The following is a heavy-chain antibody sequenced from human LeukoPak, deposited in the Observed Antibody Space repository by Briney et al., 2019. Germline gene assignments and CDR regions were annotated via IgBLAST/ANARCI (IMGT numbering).Heavy chain of an antibody. V-gene: IGHV1-46*01. D-gene: IGHD6-13*01. J-gene: IGHJ4*02. CDR1: GYTFTSYY. CDR3: ARDPPIAAAGTPWDY. Sequence: GASVKVSCKASGYTFTSYYMHWVRQAPGQGLEWMGIINPSGGSTSYAQKFQGRVTMTRDTSTSTVYMELSSLRSEDTAVYYCARDPPIAAAGTPWDYWGQGTLVTVSS. CDR2: INPSGGST.